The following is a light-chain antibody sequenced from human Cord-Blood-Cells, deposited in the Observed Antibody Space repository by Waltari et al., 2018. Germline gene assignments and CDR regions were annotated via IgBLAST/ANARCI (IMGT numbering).Light chain of an antibody. J-gene: IGKJ1*01. V-gene: IGKV1-5*01. Sequence: DIQMTQSPSTLSASVGDRVTITCRASQGISSWLAWYQQKPGKAPKLLSYDASSLESGVPSRFSVSGSGTEFTLTISSLQPDDFSTYYCQQYNSYSPWTFGQGTKVEIK. CDR2: DAS. CDR3: QQYNSYSPWT. CDR1: QGISSW.